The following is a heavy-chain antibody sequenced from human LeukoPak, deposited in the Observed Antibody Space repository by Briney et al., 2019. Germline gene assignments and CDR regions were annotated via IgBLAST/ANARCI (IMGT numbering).Heavy chain of an antibody. CDR2: IYTSGST. CDR3: ARVVHGAFDI. CDR1: GDSISDYY. J-gene: IGHJ3*02. V-gene: IGHV4-4*07. Sequence: SETLSLTCTVSGDSISDYYWIWIRQPAGEGLEWIGRIYTSGSTNYNPSLKSRVTLSVETSKKQFSLKLSSVTAADTAVYYCARVVHGAFDIWGQGTMVTVSS.